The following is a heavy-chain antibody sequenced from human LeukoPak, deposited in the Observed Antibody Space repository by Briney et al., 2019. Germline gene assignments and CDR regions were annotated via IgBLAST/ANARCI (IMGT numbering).Heavy chain of an antibody. CDR2: ISSSGSTI. CDR1: GFTYSDYY. V-gene: IGHV3-11*01. J-gene: IGHJ4*02. Sequence: GGSLRLSCAASGFTYSDYYMSWIRQAPGKELEWVSYISSSGSTIYYADSVKGRFTISRDNAKNSLYLQMNSLRAEDTAVYYCARGPSPSYCSSTSCYLAYFDYWGQGTLVTVSS. D-gene: IGHD2-2*01. CDR3: ARGPSPSYCSSTSCYLAYFDY.